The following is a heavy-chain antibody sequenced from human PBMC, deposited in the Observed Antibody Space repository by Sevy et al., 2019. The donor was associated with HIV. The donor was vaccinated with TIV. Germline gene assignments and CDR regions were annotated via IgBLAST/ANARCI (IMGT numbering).Heavy chain of an antibody. J-gene: IGHJ1*01. CDR3: VIEIESGGANF. D-gene: IGHD2-21*01. Sequence: GGSLRLSCTASGLILRDRAMHWVRQTPGKGLEWVSGMTMYSGSGDYAAFVKGRFTISRDNAKNSLNLQMDSLTLEDTALYYCVIEIESGGANFWGQGTLVTVSS. CDR1: GLILRDRA. CDR2: MTMYSGSG. V-gene: IGHV3-9*01.